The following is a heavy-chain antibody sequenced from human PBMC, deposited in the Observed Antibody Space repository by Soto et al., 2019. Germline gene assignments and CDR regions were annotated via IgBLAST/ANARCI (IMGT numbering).Heavy chain of an antibody. J-gene: IGHJ6*02. CDR2: ISAYNGNT. V-gene: IGHV1-18*01. CDR3: AREGPAPYYYYGMDV. CDR1: GYSFTTYG. Sequence: ASVKVSCKTSGYSFTTYGISWVRQAPGQGLEWMGWISAYNGNTNYAQKLQGRVTMTTDTSTSTAYMELRSLRSDDTAVYYCAREGPAPYYYYGMDVWGQGSTVNVSS.